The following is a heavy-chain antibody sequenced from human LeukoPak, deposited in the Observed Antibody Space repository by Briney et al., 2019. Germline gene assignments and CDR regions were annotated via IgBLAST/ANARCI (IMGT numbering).Heavy chain of an antibody. V-gene: IGHV4-38-2*02. CDR2: IYHSGST. CDR1: GYSISSGYY. Sequence: PSETLSLTCTVSGYSISSGYYWGWIRQPPGKGLEWIGSIYHSGSTYYNPSLKSRVTISVDTSKNHFSLKLSSVTAADTAVYYCARLTEYYYDSSGYYRYYFDYWGQGTLVTVSS. D-gene: IGHD3-22*01. J-gene: IGHJ4*02. CDR3: ARLTEYYYDSSGYYRYYFDY.